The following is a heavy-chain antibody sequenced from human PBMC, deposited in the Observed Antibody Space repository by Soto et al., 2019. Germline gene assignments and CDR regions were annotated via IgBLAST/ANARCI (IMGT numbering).Heavy chain of an antibody. CDR3: TTGSPNFHSGSYYGRYYYYGMDV. CDR2: IKSKTDGGTT. CDR1: GFTFSNAW. Sequence: PGGSLRLSCAASGFTFSNAWMNWVRQAPGKGLEWVGRIKSKTDGGTTDYAAPVKGRFTISRDDSKNTLYLQMNSLKTEDTAVYYCTTGSPNFHSGSYYGRYYYYGMDVWGQGTTVTVSS. D-gene: IGHD1-26*01. V-gene: IGHV3-15*07. J-gene: IGHJ6*02.